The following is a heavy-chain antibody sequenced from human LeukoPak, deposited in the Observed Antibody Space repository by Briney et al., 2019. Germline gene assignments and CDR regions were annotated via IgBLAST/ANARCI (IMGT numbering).Heavy chain of an antibody. CDR1: GFTFSAYY. V-gene: IGHV1-2*06. D-gene: IGHD4-17*01. CDR2: INSNTGGT. J-gene: IGHJ5*02. CDR3: ARNAREGYGDYSYFDP. Sequence: ASVKVSCKASGFTFSAYYMNWVRQAPGQGLEWMGRINSNTGGTNYAQKFQGRVTMTRDTSISTAYMELSRLRSDDTAVYYCARNAREGYGDYSYFDPWGQGTLVSVSS.